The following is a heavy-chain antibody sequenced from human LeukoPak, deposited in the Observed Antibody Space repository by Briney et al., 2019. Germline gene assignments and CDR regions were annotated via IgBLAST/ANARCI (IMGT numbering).Heavy chain of an antibody. CDR2: TYYRSKWYN. CDR1: GDSVSSNSAA. J-gene: IGHJ6*02. V-gene: IGHV6-1*01. D-gene: IGHD6-6*01. CDR3: ARDLEYSSSPYYYGMDV. Sequence: TSETLSLTCAISGDSVSSNSAAWNWIRQSPSRGLEWLGRTYYRSKWYNDYAVSVKSRITINPDTSKNQFSLQLNSVTPEDTAVYYCARDLEYSSSPYYYGMDVWGQGTTVTVSS.